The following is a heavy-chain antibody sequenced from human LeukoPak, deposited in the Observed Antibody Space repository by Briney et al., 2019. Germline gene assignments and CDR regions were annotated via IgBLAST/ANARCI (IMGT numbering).Heavy chain of an antibody. CDR3: ARETTARRDGYNFRY. Sequence: GGSLRLSCAASGFTVSSNYMSWVRQAPGKGLEWVAVISYDGSNKYYADSVKGRFTISRDNSKNTLYLQMNSLRAEDTAVYYCARETTARRDGYNFRYWGQGTLVTVSS. V-gene: IGHV3-30-3*01. J-gene: IGHJ4*02. CDR1: GFTVSSNY. CDR2: ISYDGSNK. D-gene: IGHD5-24*01.